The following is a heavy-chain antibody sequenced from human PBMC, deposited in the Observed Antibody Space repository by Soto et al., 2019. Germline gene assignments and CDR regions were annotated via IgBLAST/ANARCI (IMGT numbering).Heavy chain of an antibody. CDR2: ISAYNGNT. J-gene: IGHJ5*02. V-gene: IGHV1-18*01. D-gene: IGHD4-17*01. CDR3: ARARSDGPEWFDP. CDR1: GYTFTSYG. Sequence: ASGKVSCKASGYTFTSYGIIWVRQAPGQGLEWMGWISAYNGNTNYAQKLQGRVTMTTDTSTSTAYMELRSLRSDDTAVYYCARARSDGPEWFDPWGQGTLVTVSS.